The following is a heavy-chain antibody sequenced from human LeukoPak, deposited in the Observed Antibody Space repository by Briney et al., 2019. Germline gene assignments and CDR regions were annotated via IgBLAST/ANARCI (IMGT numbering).Heavy chain of an antibody. D-gene: IGHD3-10*01. Sequence: GASVKVSCKASGYTFTSYGISWVRQAPGQGLEWMGWISAYNGNTNYAQKLQGRVTMTTDTSTSTAYMELRSLRSDDTAVYYCARDSEWFGESSWFDPWGQGTLVTVSS. CDR2: ISAYNGNT. V-gene: IGHV1-18*04. J-gene: IGHJ5*02. CDR3: ARDSEWFGESSWFDP. CDR1: GYTFTSYG.